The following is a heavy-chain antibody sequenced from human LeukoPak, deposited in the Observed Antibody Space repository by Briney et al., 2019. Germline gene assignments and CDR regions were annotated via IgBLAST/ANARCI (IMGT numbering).Heavy chain of an antibody. CDR1: GFTFSRYA. J-gene: IGHJ5*02. Sequence: GGSLRLSCAASGFTFSRYAMSGGRQAPGKGGEWGSAISGSGGSTYYADSVKGRFTISRGNSKKTLYMRMNSLRAEDTAVYYCAKGGLGYCSSTSCQSGFDPWGQGTLVTVSS. CDR2: ISGSGGST. D-gene: IGHD2-2*01. CDR3: AKGGLGYCSSTSCQSGFDP. V-gene: IGHV3-23*01.